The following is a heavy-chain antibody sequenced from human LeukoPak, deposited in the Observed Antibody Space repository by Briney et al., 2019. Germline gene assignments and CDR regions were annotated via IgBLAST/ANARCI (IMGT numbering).Heavy chain of an antibody. CDR2: IKSKTDGGTT. CDR1: GFTFSNAW. J-gene: IGHJ4*02. CDR3: TTDIVVVTADDY. V-gene: IGHV3-15*01. D-gene: IGHD2-21*02. Sequence: GGSLRLSCAASGFTFSNAWMSWVRQAPGKGLEWVGRIKSKTDGGTTDYAAPVKGRFTISRDDSKNTLYLQMNSLKTVDTAVYYCTTDIVVVTADDYWGQGTLVTVSS.